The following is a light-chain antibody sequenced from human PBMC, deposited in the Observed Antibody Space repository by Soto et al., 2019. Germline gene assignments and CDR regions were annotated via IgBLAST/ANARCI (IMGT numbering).Light chain of an antibody. Sequence: QSALTQPPSASGSPGQSVTISCTGTSSDVGAYNFVSWYQQHPGKAPKLIISEVSKRPSGVPDRFSGSKSGNTASLTVSGLQAEDGADYYCSSHAGSIHFYVFGTGTKLTVL. CDR1: SSDVGAYNF. CDR2: EVS. J-gene: IGLJ1*01. V-gene: IGLV2-8*01. CDR3: SSHAGSIHFYV.